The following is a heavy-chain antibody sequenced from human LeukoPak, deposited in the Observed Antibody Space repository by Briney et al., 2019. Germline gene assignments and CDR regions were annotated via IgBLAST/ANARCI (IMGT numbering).Heavy chain of an antibody. V-gene: IGHV4-4*02. CDR1: GGSINNYNW. Sequence: PSETLSLTCAVSGGSINNYNWWSWVRQPPGKGLEWIGEIYHSGSTNYNPSLKSRVTISVDKSKNQFSLKLSSVTAADTAVYYCARDFGRGNYDYWGQGTLVTVSS. D-gene: IGHD3/OR15-3a*01. J-gene: IGHJ4*02. CDR3: ARDFGRGNYDY. CDR2: IYHSGST.